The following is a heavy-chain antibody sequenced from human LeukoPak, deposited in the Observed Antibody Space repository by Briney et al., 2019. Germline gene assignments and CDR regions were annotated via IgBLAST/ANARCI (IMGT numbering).Heavy chain of an antibody. Sequence: GGSLRLSCAASGFTFSSYSMNWVRQAPGKGLEWVSYISRSSSTIYYADSVKGRFTISRDNAKNSVYLQMNSLRVEDTAVYYCARDEYSSSRSTHWGQGTLVTVSS. V-gene: IGHV3-48*01. J-gene: IGHJ4*02. D-gene: IGHD6-13*01. CDR1: GFTFSSYS. CDR2: ISRSSSTI. CDR3: ARDEYSSSRSTH.